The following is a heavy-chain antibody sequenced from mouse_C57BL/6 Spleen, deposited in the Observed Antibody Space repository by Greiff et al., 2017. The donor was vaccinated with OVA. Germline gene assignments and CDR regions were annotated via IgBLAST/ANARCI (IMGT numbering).Heavy chain of an antibody. CDR2: IDPENGDT. Sequence: VQLQQSGAELVRPGASVKLSCTASGFNIKDDYMHWVKQRPEQGLEWIGWIDPENGDTESASKFQGKATITADTSSNTAYLQLSSLTSEDTAVYYCTTREGFIWWGQGTTLTVSS. J-gene: IGHJ2*01. CDR3: TTREGFIW. CDR1: GFNIKDDY. V-gene: IGHV14-4*01. D-gene: IGHD1-1*01.